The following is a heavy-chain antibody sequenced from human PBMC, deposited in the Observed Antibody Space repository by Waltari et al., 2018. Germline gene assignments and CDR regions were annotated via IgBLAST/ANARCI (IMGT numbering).Heavy chain of an antibody. CDR1: GFSLSGSPMC. V-gene: IGHV2-70*15. CDR3: VRENRVTMIRGSMDV. J-gene: IGHJ6*02. Sequence: QVTLRESGPALVRPTQPLTLTCTFSGFSLSGSPMCVSWIRQPPGKALEWLARIDWDDDKYYSPSLQTRLTISKDTSKNQVVLTMTDMGLVDTATYYCVRENRVTMIRGSMDVWGQGAMVTVSS. D-gene: IGHD3-22*01. CDR2: IDWDDDK.